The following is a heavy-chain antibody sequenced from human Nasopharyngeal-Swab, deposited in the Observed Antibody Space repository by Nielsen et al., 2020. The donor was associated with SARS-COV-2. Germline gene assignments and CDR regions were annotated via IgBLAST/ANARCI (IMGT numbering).Heavy chain of an antibody. J-gene: IGHJ5*02. CDR3: ARDRGINWFDP. V-gene: IGHV1-2*04. CDR1: GYTFTGYY. CDR2: INPNSGGT. Sequence: ASVKVSCKASGYTFTGYYMHWVRQAPGQGLEWMGWINPNSGGTNYAQRFQGWVTMTRDTSISTAYMELSRLRSDDTAVYYCARDRGINWFDPWGQGTLVTVSS.